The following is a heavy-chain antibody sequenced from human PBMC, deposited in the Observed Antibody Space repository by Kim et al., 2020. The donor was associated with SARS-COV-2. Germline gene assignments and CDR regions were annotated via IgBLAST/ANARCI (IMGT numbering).Heavy chain of an antibody. Sequence: GGSLRLSCAASGFTFSSYEMNWVRQAPGKGLEWVSYISSSGSTIYYADSVKGRFTISRDNAKNSLYLQMNSLRAEDTAVYYCASFYGSGSYQINWFDPWGQGTLVTVSS. V-gene: IGHV3-48*03. J-gene: IGHJ5*02. CDR2: ISSSGSTI. CDR1: GFTFSSYE. D-gene: IGHD3-10*01. CDR3: ASFYGSGSYQINWFDP.